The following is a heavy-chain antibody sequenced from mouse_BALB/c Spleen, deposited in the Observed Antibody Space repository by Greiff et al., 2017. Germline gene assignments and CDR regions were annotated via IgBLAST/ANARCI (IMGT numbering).Heavy chain of an antibody. CDR3: ARSDCYGSSYYIDY. D-gene: IGHD1-1*01. J-gene: IGHJ2*01. Sequence: DVKLVESGGGLVQPGGSRKLSCAASGFTFSSFGMHWVRQAPEKGLEWVAYISSGSSTIYYADTVKGRFTISRDNPKNTLFLQMTSLRSEDTAMYYCARSDCYGSSYYIDYWGQGTALTVSS. CDR1: GFTFSSFG. V-gene: IGHV5-17*02. CDR2: ISSGSSTI.